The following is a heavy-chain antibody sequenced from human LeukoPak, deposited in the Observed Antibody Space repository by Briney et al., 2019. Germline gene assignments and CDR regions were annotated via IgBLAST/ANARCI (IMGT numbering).Heavy chain of an antibody. Sequence: GESLRLSCAASGFTFSSYGMHWVRQAPGKGLEWEAVIWYDGSNKYYADSVKGRFTISRDNSKNTLYLQMNSLRAEDTAVYYCAREWADGYCSGGSCWEPFDYWGQGTLVTVSS. V-gene: IGHV3-33*01. CDR1: GFTFSSYG. CDR2: IWYDGSNK. CDR3: AREWADGYCSGGSCWEPFDY. J-gene: IGHJ4*02. D-gene: IGHD2-15*01.